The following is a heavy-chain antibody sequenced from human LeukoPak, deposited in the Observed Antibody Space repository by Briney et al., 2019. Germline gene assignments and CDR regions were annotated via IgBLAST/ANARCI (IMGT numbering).Heavy chain of an antibody. J-gene: IGHJ4*02. CDR1: GASVSSGYYY. CDR2: IYYSGST. V-gene: IGHV4-61*01. CDR3: ARGARAGYNLEPFDY. Sequence: ASETLSLTCTVSGASVSSGYYYWSWIRQPPGKGLEWIGYIYYSGSTDYYPSLKSRVTISVDTSKNQFSLKLSSVTAADTAVYYCARGARAGYNLEPFDYWGQGTLVTVSS. D-gene: IGHD5-24*01.